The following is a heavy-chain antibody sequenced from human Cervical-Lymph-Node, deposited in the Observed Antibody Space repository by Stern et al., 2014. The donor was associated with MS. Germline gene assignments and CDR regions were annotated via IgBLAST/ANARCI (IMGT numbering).Heavy chain of an antibody. CDR1: GGSLTNYY. CDR2: INYSGST. D-gene: IGHD2/OR15-2a*01. V-gene: IGHV4-59*01. CDR3: ARDKGMFFL. J-gene: IGHJ4*01. Sequence: VQLQESGPGLVKPSETLSLTCTVSGGSLTNYYWSWIRQPPGKGREGIGYINYSGSTNYNPPLKSRVTISVDTSKNQFSRKRSSGTAADTAVYYWARDKGMFFLGGQGTLVTVSS.